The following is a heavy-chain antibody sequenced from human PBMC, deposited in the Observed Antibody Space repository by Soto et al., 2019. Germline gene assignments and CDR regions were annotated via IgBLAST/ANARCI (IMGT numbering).Heavy chain of an antibody. CDR1: GFTFSSYG. V-gene: IGHV3-30*18. J-gene: IGHJ6*02. Sequence: QVQLVESGGGVVQPGRSLRLSCAASGFTFSSYGMHWVRQAPGKGLEWVAVISYDGSNKYYADSVKGRFTISRDNSKNTPYLQMNSLRAEDTAVYYCAKESGDYDILTGSLNYYYYCGMDVWGQGTTVTVSS. CDR2: ISYDGSNK. D-gene: IGHD3-9*01. CDR3: AKESGDYDILTGSLNYYYYCGMDV.